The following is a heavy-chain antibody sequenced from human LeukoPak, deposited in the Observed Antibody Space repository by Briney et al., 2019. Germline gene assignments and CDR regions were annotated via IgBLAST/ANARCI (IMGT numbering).Heavy chain of an antibody. D-gene: IGHD2-2*03. CDR1: GFTFSTYS. CDR3: ARDFGWISGLDY. CDR2: ISSSSSYI. V-gene: IGHV3-21*01. J-gene: IGHJ4*02. Sequence: PGGSLRLSCAASGFTFSTYSMNWVRQAPGKGLEWVSSISSSSSYIYYADSVKGRFTISRDNSKNTLFLQMNSLRGEDTAVYYCARDFGWISGLDYWGQGTLVTVSS.